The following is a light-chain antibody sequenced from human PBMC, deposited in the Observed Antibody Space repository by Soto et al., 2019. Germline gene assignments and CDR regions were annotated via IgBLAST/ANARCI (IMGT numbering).Light chain of an antibody. Sequence: NFMLTQTHSVSEAPGKTVTISCTRSSGSIARNYVQWYQQRPGSAPTTLIYEDSERPSGVPDRFSGSIDSSSNSASLTISGLKTEDEADYYCQFYDNINPVVFGGGTKLTVL. CDR3: QFYDNINPVV. CDR2: EDS. CDR1: SGSIARNY. J-gene: IGLJ2*01. V-gene: IGLV6-57*04.